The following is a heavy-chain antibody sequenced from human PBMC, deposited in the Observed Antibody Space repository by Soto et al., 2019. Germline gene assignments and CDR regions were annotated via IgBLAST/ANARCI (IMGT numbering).Heavy chain of an antibody. D-gene: IGHD3-3*01. CDR2: ISSSSSYI. CDR3: ASLGFWSGYHDY. J-gene: IGHJ4*02. V-gene: IGHV3-21*01. CDR1: GFTFSSYS. Sequence: EVQLVESGGGLVKPGGSLRLSCAASGFTFSSYSMNWVRQAPGKGLEWVSSISSSSSYIYYADSVKGRFTISRDNAKNSLYLQMNSLRAEDTAVYYCASLGFWSGYHDYWGQGTLVTVSS.